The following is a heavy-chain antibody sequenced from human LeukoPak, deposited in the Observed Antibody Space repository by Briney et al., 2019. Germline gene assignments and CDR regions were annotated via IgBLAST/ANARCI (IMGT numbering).Heavy chain of an antibody. D-gene: IGHD6-6*01. CDR3: ARGGAARLHFQN. CDR1: GGSISTYY. CDR2: IYHSGST. Sequence: SETLSLTCPVSGGSISTYYWNWIRQPPGKGLEWIGYIYHSGSTNYNPSLQSRVTISVDTSKNQFSLNLNSVTAADTAVYYCARGGAARLHFQNWGQGTLVTVSS. J-gene: IGHJ1*01. V-gene: IGHV4-59*01.